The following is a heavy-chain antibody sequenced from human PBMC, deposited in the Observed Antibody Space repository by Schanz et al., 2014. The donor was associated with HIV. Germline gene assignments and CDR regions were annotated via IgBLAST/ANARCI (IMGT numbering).Heavy chain of an antibody. CDR3: ARETAEYSRTPVSWFDP. D-gene: IGHD6-13*01. CDR2: MNPHPQSKNR. V-gene: IGHV1-8*01. J-gene: IGHJ5*02. CDR1: GYSFTSYD. Sequence: QVQLVQSGAEVKKPGASVKVSCKASGYSFTSYDITWVRQVAGQGPEWMGWMNPHPQSKNRGYARSVQGRVTFTRDASMGTAYLELSNLRSEDTAVYYCARETAEYSRTPVSWFDPWGQGTLVTVSS.